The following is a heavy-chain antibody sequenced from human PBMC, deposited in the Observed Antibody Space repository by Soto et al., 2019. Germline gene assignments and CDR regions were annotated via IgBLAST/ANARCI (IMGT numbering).Heavy chain of an antibody. CDR1: GYTFTGYY. CDR3: ARISSSSVNYFDY. CDR2: INPNSGGT. D-gene: IGHD6-6*01. Sequence: ASVKVSCKASGYTFTGYYMHWVRQAPGQGLEWMGWINPNSGGTNYAQKFQGWVTMTRDTSISTAYMELSRLRSDDTAVYYCARISSSSVNYFDYSGQGTRVTVSS. J-gene: IGHJ4*02. V-gene: IGHV1-2*04.